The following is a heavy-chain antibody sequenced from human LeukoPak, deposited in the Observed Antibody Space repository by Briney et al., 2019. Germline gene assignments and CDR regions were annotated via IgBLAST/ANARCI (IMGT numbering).Heavy chain of an antibody. Sequence: GGSLSLSCEPCAVPSRPHRALAVRQAPGKGLMWVSRINGDETSTNYADSVKGRFTISRDNAKNTLYLQLSSLRAEDTAVYSCSIRMTVAGSVYFDSWGQGTLVTVSS. J-gene: IGHJ4*02. CDR2: INGDETST. D-gene: IGHD6-19*01. CDR3: SIRMTVAGSVYFDS. V-gene: IGHV3-74*01. CDR1: AVPSRPHR.